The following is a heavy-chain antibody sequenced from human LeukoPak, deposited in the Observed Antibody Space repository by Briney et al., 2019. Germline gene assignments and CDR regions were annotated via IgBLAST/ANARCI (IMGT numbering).Heavy chain of an antibody. V-gene: IGHV3-9*01. Sequence: GRSLRLSCAASGFNFDDYAMHWVRQVPGKGLELASGISWNSGSIDYADSVKGRFTISRDNAKNSLHLQMDSLRTEDTAFYYCAKGSCSSTSCHFDYWGQGTMVTVSS. J-gene: IGHJ4*02. CDR3: AKGSCSSTSCHFDY. D-gene: IGHD2-2*01. CDR1: GFNFDDYA. CDR2: ISWNSGSI.